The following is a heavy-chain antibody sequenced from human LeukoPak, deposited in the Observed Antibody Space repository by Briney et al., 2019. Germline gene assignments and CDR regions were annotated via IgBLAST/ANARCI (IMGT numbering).Heavy chain of an antibody. V-gene: IGHV3-23*01. Sequence: GGSLRLSCAASGFTFSSYAMSWVRQAPGKGLEWVSAISGSGGSTYYADSVKGRFTISRDNSKNTLCLQMNSLRAEDTAVYYCAKDKDHYDILTPFDYWGQGTLVTVSS. CDR2: ISGSGGST. CDR1: GFTFSSYA. CDR3: AKDKDHYDILTPFDY. J-gene: IGHJ4*02. D-gene: IGHD3-9*01.